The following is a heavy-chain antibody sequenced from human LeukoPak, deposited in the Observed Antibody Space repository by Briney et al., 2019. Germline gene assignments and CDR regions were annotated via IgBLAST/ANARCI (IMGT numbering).Heavy chain of an antibody. Sequence: GGSLRLSCAASGFTFSSYSMNWVRQAPGRGLGWVSRINTDGSSTSCADSVKGRFTISRDNAKNTLYLQMNRLRAEDTAVYYCASIGVVVVPAATVGSWGQGTLVTVSS. CDR3: ASIGVVVVPAATVGS. D-gene: IGHD2-2*01. V-gene: IGHV3-74*01. J-gene: IGHJ5*02. CDR2: INTDGSST. CDR1: GFTFSSYS.